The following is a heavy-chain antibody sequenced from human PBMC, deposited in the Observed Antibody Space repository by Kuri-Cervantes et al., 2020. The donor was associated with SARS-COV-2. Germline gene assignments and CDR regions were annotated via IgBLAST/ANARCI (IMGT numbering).Heavy chain of an antibody. J-gene: IGHJ6*03. CDR2: IYTSGST. CDR1: GGSISSHY. CDR3: ARDNPLCGGNPHYYYYYYMDV. V-gene: IGHV4-4*09. D-gene: IGHD4-23*01. Sequence: SETLSLTCTVSGGSISSHYWSWIRQPPGKGLEWIGYIYTSGSTNYNPSLKSRVTISVDTSKNQFSLKLSSVTAADTAVYYCARDNPLCGGNPHYYYYYYMDVWGKGTTVTVSS.